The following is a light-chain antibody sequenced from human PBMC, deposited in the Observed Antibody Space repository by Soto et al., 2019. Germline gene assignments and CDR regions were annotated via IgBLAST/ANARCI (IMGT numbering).Light chain of an antibody. CDR2: YDK. CDR3: QVWDSGSDHPV. J-gene: IGLJ2*01. V-gene: IGLV3-21*04. CDR1: GIGRKN. Sequence: SYELTQSPSMPVAPGETATITCGGSGIGRKNVHWYQQKPGQAPVLLIYYDKDRPSGIPERFSGSNSGNTATLTISEVEAGDEADYYCQVWDSGSDHPVFGGGTKLTVL.